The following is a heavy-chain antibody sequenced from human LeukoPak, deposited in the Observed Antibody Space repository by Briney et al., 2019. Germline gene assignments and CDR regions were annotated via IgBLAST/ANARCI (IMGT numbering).Heavy chain of an antibody. J-gene: IGHJ5*02. D-gene: IGHD2/OR15-2a*01. CDR3: ARIGMENFYDL. CDR1: GFTFSGFS. V-gene: IGHV3-64*02. CDR2: INGNGDKT. Sequence: GGSLRLSCAASGFTFSGFSMHWIRQAPGRGLEYVSAINGNGDKTFYTDSVRGRFTIFRDNSKNTLFLQTGSLRGEDTALYFCARIGMENFYDLWGQGTLVTVSS.